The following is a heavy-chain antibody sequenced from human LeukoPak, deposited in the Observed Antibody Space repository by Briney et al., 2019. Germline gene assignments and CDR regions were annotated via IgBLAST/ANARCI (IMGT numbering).Heavy chain of an antibody. CDR3: ARMGSRGYCSSTSCPQNWFDP. Sequence: SETLSLTCTVSGGSISSYYWSWIRQPPGKGLEWIGYIYYSGSTNYNPSLKSRVTISVDTSKNQFSLKLSSVTAANTAVYYRARMGSRGYCSSTSCPQNWFDPWGQGTLVTVSS. CDR2: IYYSGST. J-gene: IGHJ5*02. D-gene: IGHD2-2*01. CDR1: GGSISSYY. V-gene: IGHV4-59*01.